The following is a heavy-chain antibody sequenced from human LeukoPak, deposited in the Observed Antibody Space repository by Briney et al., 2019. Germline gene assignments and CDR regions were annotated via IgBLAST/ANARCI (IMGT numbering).Heavy chain of an antibody. CDR3: ARGHKVTNFDY. CDR2: IYYSGNT. CDR1: GGSFSGYY. D-gene: IGHD2-21*02. J-gene: IGHJ4*02. Sequence: TSETLSLTCADYGGSFSGYYWSWIRQPPGKGLEWIGYIYYSGNTNYNPSLKSRVTTSVDTSKNQFSLKVTSVTAADTAVYYCARGHKVTNFDYWGQGTLVTVSS. V-gene: IGHV4-59*01.